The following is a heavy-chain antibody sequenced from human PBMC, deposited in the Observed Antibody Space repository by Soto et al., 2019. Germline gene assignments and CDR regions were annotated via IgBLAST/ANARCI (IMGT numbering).Heavy chain of an antibody. CDR1: GFTFSDYY. D-gene: IGHD4-4*01. J-gene: IGHJ6*02. Sequence: GGSLRLSCAASGFTFSDYYMSWVRQAPGKGLEWVSYIRSSGTTIYYADSVKGRFTISRDNAKNSLYLQMNSLRAEDTAMYYRARGITVAKAYYYYAMDVWGQGTTVTVSS. V-gene: IGHV3-11*01. CDR3: ARGITVAKAYYYYAMDV. CDR2: IRSSGTTI.